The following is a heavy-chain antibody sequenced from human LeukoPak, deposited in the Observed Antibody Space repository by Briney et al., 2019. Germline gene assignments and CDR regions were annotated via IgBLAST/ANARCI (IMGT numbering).Heavy chain of an antibody. Sequence: PGGSLRLSCAGSGFTFNKHAMSWVRQAPGKGLEWVSGLSGSGGSTDYADSVKGRFTVSRDNSKNTLFLQMNSLRAEDTAIYYCAKERDYGPADYWGQGTLVTVSS. CDR2: LSGSGGST. J-gene: IGHJ4*02. CDR1: GFTFNKHA. V-gene: IGHV3-23*01. D-gene: IGHD4/OR15-4a*01. CDR3: AKERDYGPADY.